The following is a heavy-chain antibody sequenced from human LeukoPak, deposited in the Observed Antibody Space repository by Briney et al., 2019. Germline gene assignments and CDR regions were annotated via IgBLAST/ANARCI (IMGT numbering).Heavy chain of an antibody. CDR2: ISSSSSTI. CDR1: GFTFSSYT. CDR3: ARDTGVRDSSGYYDC. D-gene: IGHD3-22*01. V-gene: IGHV3-48*02. Sequence: GGSLRLSCAASGFTFSSYTMNWVRQAPGKGLEWVSYISSSSSTIYYADPVKGRFTISRDNAKNSLYLQMNSLKDDDTAVYYCARDTGVRDSSGYYDCWGQGTLVTVSS. J-gene: IGHJ4*02.